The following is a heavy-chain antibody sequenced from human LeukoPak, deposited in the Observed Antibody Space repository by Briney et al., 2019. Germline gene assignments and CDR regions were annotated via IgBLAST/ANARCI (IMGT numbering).Heavy chain of an antibody. V-gene: IGHV4-39*01. CDR1: VGSISSSSYY. D-gene: IGHD3-3*01. Sequence: SETLSLTCTVSVGSISSSSYYWGWIRQPPGKGLEWIGSIYYSGSTYYNPSLKSRVTISVDTSKNQFSLKLSSVTAADTAVYYCARQGNDFWSGYLYYFDYWGQGTLVTVSS. CDR3: ARQGNDFWSGYLYYFDY. J-gene: IGHJ4*02. CDR2: IYYSGST.